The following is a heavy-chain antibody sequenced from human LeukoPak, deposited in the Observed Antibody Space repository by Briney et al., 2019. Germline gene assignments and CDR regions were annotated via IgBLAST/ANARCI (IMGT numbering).Heavy chain of an antibody. CDR3: AKGGGGGYCGGDCYSVDY. Sequence: PGGSLRLSCAASGFTFSSYGMHWVRQALGKGLEWVAVISYDGSNKYYADSVKGRFTISRDNSKNTLYLQMNSLRAEDTAVYYCAKGGGGGYCGGDCYSVDYWGQGTLVTVSS. D-gene: IGHD2-21*02. CDR2: ISYDGSNK. V-gene: IGHV3-30*18. CDR1: GFTFSSYG. J-gene: IGHJ4*02.